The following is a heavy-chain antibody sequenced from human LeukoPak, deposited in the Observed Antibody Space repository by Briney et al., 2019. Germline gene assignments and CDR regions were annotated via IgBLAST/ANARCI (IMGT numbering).Heavy chain of an antibody. J-gene: IGHJ3*02. D-gene: IGHD3-16*01. CDR3: TRGYGGALDI. Sequence: GGSLRLSCAGSGFSFGDYAMNWVRQAPGKGLDCVSFIRTKAYGGTTEYAASVQGRFTISRDDSKSIAYLQMNSLKTEDTAVYYCTRGYGGALDIRGQGTMVTVSS. CDR1: GFSFGDYA. CDR2: IRTKAYGGTT. V-gene: IGHV3-49*04.